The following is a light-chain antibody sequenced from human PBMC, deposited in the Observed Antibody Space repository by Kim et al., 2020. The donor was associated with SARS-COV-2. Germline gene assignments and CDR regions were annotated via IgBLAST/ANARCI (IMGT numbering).Light chain of an antibody. V-gene: IGKV1D-13*01. Sequence: AIQLTQSPSSLSASVGDRVTITRRASQGISSALAWYQQKPGKAPKLLIYDASSLESGVPSRFSGSGSGTDFTLTISSLQSEDFAVYYCQQYNNWPPMYTFGQGTKLEI. CDR1: QGISSA. J-gene: IGKJ2*01. CDR3: QQYNNWPPMYT. CDR2: DAS.